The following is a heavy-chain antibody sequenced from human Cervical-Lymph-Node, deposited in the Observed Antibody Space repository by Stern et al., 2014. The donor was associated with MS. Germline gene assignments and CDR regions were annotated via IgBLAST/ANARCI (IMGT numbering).Heavy chain of an antibody. CDR2: INPSGDSA. D-gene: IGHD3/OR15-3a*01. V-gene: IGHV1-46*01. CDR3: ASGTGSKRPTGNY. CDR1: GYTFTSHY. Sequence: QMQLVQSGAEVKKPGASVKVSCKASGYTFTSHYMHWVRQAPGQGLEWVGIINPSGDSASSAQKFQGRVTMTRDTSTSTVYMELSSLRSEDTAVYYCASGTGSKRPTGNYWGQGTLVTVSS. J-gene: IGHJ4*02.